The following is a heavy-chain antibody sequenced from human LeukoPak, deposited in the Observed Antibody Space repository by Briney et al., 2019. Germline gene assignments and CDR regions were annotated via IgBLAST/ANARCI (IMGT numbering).Heavy chain of an antibody. Sequence: SETLSLTCTVSGGSVSDYYWSWIRQSPGKGLEWIGYIYYTGSTTYNPSLKSRVTISADTSKNQFSLKLSSVTAADTAVYYCASRKLGNDYWGQGTLVTVSS. J-gene: IGHJ4*02. V-gene: IGHV4-59*02. CDR2: IYYTGST. D-gene: IGHD7-27*01. CDR3: ASRKLGNDY. CDR1: GGSVSDYY.